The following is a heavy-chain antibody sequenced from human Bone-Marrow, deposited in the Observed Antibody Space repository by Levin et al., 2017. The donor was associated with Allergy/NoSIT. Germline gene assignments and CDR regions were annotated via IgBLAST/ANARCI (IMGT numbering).Heavy chain of an antibody. J-gene: IGHJ3*02. CDR1: GFTFSSCA. D-gene: IGHD6-19*01. CDR2: ITGSGGST. CDR3: AKDRRYSSGWNAFDI. Sequence: LSLTCAASGFTFSSCAMSWVRQAPGKGLEWVSLITGSGGSTYYADSVKGRFIISRDNSKNTLYLQMNSLRAEDTAVYYCAKDRRYSSGWNAFDIWGQGTMVTVSS. V-gene: IGHV3-23*01.